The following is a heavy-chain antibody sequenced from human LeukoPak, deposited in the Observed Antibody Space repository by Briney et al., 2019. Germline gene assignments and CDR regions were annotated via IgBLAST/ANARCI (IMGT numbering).Heavy chain of an antibody. D-gene: IGHD3-22*01. CDR1: GFTFSDYY. CDR2: I. J-gene: IGHJ4*02. CDR3: ARVLSSGYSPFDY. Sequence: PGGSLRLSCAASGFTFSDYYMTWIRQAPGKGLEWVSHIDSVKGRFTISRDNAKNSLSLQMNSLRAEDTAVYFCARVLSSGYSPFDYWGQGILVTVCS. V-gene: IGHV3-11*01.